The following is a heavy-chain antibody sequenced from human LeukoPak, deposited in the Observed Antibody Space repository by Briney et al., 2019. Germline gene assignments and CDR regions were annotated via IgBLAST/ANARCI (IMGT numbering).Heavy chain of an antibody. V-gene: IGHV1-69*05. D-gene: IGHD6-19*01. CDR2: IIPIFGTA. CDR1: GGTFSSYA. Sequence: GASVKVPCKASGGTFSSYAISWVRQAPGQGLEWMGGIIPIFGTANYAQKFQGRVTITTDESTSTAYMELSSLRSEDTAVYYCARVLYSSGWYFDYWGQGTLVTVSS. J-gene: IGHJ4*02. CDR3: ARVLYSSGWYFDY.